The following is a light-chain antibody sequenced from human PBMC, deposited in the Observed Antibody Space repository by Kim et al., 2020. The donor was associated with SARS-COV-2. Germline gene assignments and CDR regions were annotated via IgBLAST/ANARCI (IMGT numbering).Light chain of an antibody. CDR3: SSYSTIGTV. CDR2: DVD. Sequence: QSALTQTASVSGSPAQSIAISCTGTSSDIGSHNYVSWYQQYPGKAPKLVIYDVDQRPSGLSNRFSGSKSGNTASLTILGLQAEDEADYYCSSYSTIGTVFGTGTRVTVL. V-gene: IGLV2-14*03. J-gene: IGLJ1*01. CDR1: SSDIGSHNY.